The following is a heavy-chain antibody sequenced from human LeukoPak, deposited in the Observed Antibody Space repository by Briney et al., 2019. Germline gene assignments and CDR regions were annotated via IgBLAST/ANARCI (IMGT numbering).Heavy chain of an antibody. CDR1: GFTFSSFW. D-gene: IGHD1-1*01. Sequence: GGSLRLSCAASGFTFSSFWMSWARQAPGKGLEWVANIKQDGSEKYYVDSVKGRFTISRDNAKNSPYLQMNSLRAEDTAVYYCARSTAGLDYWGQGTLVTVSS. CDR2: IKQDGSEK. CDR3: ARSTAGLDY. J-gene: IGHJ4*02. V-gene: IGHV3-7*01.